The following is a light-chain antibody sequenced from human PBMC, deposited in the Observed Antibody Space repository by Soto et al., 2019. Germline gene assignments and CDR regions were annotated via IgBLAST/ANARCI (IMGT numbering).Light chain of an antibody. V-gene: IGLV2-11*01. J-gene: IGLJ2*01. Sequence: QSALTQPRSMSGSPGQSVTISCTGTSSDVGGYNYVSWYQQHPGKAPKLRIYDVSKRPSGVPDRFSGSKSGNTASLTISGLQAEDEADYYCCSYAGSYTFVFGGGTKLTVL. CDR1: SSDVGGYNY. CDR2: DVS. CDR3: CSYAGSYTFV.